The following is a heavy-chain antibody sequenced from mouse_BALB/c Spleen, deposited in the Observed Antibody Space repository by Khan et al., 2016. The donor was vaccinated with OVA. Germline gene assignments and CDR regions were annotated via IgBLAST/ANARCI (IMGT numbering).Heavy chain of an antibody. Sequence: GQWQQSGPELVEPGASVKMSCKASGYTFTNYVIHWVKQKPGQGLEWIGYINPDNAGTRYNEKFKGKATLTSDISSTSAYMELLSLTSEDSAVYYCAREASSWDFSFPYWGQGTLVTVSA. D-gene: IGHD4-1*01. J-gene: IGHJ3*01. V-gene: IGHV1S136*01. CDR1: GYTFTNYV. CDR3: AREASSWDFSFPY. CDR2: INPDNAGT.